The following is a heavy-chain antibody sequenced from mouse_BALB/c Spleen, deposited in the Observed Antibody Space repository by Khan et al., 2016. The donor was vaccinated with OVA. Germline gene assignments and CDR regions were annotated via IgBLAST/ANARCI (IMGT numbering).Heavy chain of an antibody. J-gene: IGHJ4*01. V-gene: IGHV2-6-5*01. Sequence: VQLVESGPGLVAPSQSLSITCTVSGFSLTDYAVSWIRQPPGKGLEWLGVILAGGSRYYNSALKSRLSISKDNSRSQVFLNMISLQTDDTAMYYCAKDPPYYAMDYWGQGTSVTVSS. CDR1: GFSLTDYA. CDR3: AKDPPYYAMDY. CDR2: ILAGGSR.